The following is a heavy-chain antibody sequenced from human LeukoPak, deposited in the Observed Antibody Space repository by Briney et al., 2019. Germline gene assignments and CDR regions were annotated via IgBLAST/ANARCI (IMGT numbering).Heavy chain of an antibody. Sequence: ASVKVSCKASGYTFTSYYMHWVRQALGQGLEWMGRINPNSGGTNYAQKFQGRVTMTRDTSISTAYMELSRLRSDDTAVYYCARKRYYYDSSGYQGGFDYWGQGTLVTVSS. J-gene: IGHJ4*02. D-gene: IGHD3-22*01. CDR2: INPNSGGT. CDR1: GYTFTSYY. V-gene: IGHV1-2*06. CDR3: ARKRYYYDSSGYQGGFDY.